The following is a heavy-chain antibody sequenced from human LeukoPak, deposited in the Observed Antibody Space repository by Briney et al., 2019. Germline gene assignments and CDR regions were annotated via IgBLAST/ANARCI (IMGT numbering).Heavy chain of an antibody. D-gene: IGHD2-21*01. CDR1: GGPITSYY. CDR2: ISYSRST. CDR3: ASGERPGCDY. V-gene: IGHV4-59*01. Sequence: SETLSLTCTVSGGPITSYYWSWIRQPPGKGLEWIGYISYSRSTNYNPSLKSRATMSLDTSKNQFSLNLNSVTAADTAVYYCASGERPGCDYWGQGTLVTVSS. J-gene: IGHJ4*02.